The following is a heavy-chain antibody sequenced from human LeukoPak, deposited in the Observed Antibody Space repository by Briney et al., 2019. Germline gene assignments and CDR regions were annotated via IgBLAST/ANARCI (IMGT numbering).Heavy chain of an antibody. D-gene: IGHD1-1*01. CDR3: ALGTTGTLDFDY. CDR2: IYYSGST. V-gene: IGHV4-31*03. Sequence: PSQTLSLTCTVSGGSISSGGYYWSWIRQHPGKGLEWIGYIYYSGSTYYNPSLKSRATISVDTSKNQFSLKLSSVTAADTAVYYCALGTTGTLDFDYWGQGTLVTVSS. J-gene: IGHJ4*02. CDR1: GGSISSGGYY.